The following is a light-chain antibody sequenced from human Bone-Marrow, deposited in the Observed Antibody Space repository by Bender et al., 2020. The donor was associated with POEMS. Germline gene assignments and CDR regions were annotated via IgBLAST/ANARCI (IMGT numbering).Light chain of an antibody. CDR3: QSGDSSGTFWI. Sequence: SYELTQPPSVSVSPGQTARITCSGDALPNQYAYWYQQKPGQAPVLVIFKDIERASGIPERFSGSTSGTTVTLTISGVQAEDEADYYCQSGDSSGTFWIFGGGTKLTVL. V-gene: IGLV3-25*03. CDR1: ALPNQY. CDR2: KDI. J-gene: IGLJ2*01.